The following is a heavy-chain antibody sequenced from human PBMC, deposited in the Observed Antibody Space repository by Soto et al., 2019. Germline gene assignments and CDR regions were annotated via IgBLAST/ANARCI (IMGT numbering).Heavy chain of an antibody. J-gene: IGHJ4*02. V-gene: IGHV3-33*01. CDR1: GFTFSSYG. Sequence: QVQLVESGGGVVQPGRSLRLSCAASGFTFSSYGMHWVRQAPGKGLEWVAVIWYDGSNKYYADSVKGRFTISRDNSKNTLYLQMNSLRAEDTAVYYCARPRDSSGYYDYWGQGTLVTVSS. CDR3: ARPRDSSGYYDY. D-gene: IGHD3-22*01. CDR2: IWYDGSNK.